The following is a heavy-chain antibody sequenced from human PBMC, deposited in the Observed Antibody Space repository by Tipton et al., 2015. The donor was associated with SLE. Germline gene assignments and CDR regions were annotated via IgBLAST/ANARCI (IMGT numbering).Heavy chain of an antibody. D-gene: IGHD4-11*01. V-gene: IGHV1-18*01. CDR3: ARDLDYISAFDI. J-gene: IGHJ3*02. Sequence: QVQLVQSGAEVKKPGASVKASCKDSGYTFTSYGICWVRQAPGQGLEWMGWISAYNGNTNYAQKLQGRVTMTTDTSTSTTYMELRSLRSDDTAMYHCARDLDYISAFDIWGQGTMVTVSS. CDR1: GYTFTSYG. CDR2: ISAYNGNT.